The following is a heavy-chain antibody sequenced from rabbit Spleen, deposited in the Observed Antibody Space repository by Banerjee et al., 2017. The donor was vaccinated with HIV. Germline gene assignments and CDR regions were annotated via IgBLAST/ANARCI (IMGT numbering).Heavy chain of an antibody. CDR2: INTATGKP. Sequence: QEQLVESGGGLVQPEGSLTLTCKASGFSFSDRDVMCWVRQAPGKGLEWIACINTATGKPVYATWAKGRFTISKTSSTTVTLQMTSLTVADTGTYFCARDTSSSFSSYGMDLWGPGTLVTVS. CDR3: ARDTSSSFSSYGMDL. CDR1: GFSFSDRDV. D-gene: IGHD1-1*01. V-gene: IGHV1S45*01. J-gene: IGHJ6*01.